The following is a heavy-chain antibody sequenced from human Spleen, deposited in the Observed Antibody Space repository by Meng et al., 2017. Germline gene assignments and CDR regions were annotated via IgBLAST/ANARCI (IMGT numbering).Heavy chain of an antibody. D-gene: IGHD6-25*01. J-gene: IGHJ4*02. Sequence: ASVKVSCKASGYTFTGYYMHWVRQAPGQGLEGMGRINPKSGDTHYAQKFQARVTMTGDTSISTAYMELSGLRSDDTAMYYCARDEDISAAGKLFGDYWGQGTLVTVSS. CDR3: ARDEDISAAGKLFGDY. CDR2: INPKSGDT. CDR1: GYTFTGYY. V-gene: IGHV1-2*06.